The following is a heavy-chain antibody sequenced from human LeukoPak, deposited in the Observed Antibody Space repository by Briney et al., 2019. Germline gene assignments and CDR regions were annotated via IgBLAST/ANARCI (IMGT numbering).Heavy chain of an antibody. V-gene: IGHV3-43*02. CDR1: GFTFDDYA. D-gene: IGHD5-12*01. CDR2: ISGDGGST. Sequence: GGSLRLSCAASGFTFDDYAMHWVRQTPGKGLQWVSLISGDGGSTYYADSVQGRFSISRDNSKNSLYLQMFSLRTEDTAFYYCAKDIGYSGYDSGTNNWFDPWGQGTVDTVSS. CDR3: AKDIGYSGYDSGTNNWFDP. J-gene: IGHJ5*02.